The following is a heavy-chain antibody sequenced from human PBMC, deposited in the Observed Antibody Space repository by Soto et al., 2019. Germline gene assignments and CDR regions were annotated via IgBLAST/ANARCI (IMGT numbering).Heavy chain of an antibody. V-gene: IGHV1-18*01. CDR3: ARDKGDGSGSYYGY. D-gene: IGHD3-10*01. J-gene: IGHJ4*02. CDR2: ISAYNGNT. Sequence: QVQLVQSGAEVKKPGASVKVSCKASGYTFSSYGISWVRQAPGQGLEWMGWISAYNGNTNYAQKLQGRVTMTTDTTTSTAYMDLRSLRSDDTAIYYCARDKGDGSGSYYGYWGQGTLVTVSS. CDR1: GYTFSSYG.